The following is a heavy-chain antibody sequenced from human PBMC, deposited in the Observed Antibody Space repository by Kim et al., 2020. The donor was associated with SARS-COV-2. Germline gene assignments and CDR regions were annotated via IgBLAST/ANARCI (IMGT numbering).Heavy chain of an antibody. CDR1: GYTFTTRY. Sequence: ASVKVSCKTSGYTFTTRYLHWVRQAPGHGLEWMVRINPDSGVTDYAQRFQGRVTMTRDKSISTVYMELRRLRADDSVVYYCARGNTETIDYWGQGTLVTVSS. CDR2: INPDSGVT. J-gene: IGHJ4*02. V-gene: IGHV1-2*05. CDR3: ARGNTETIDY.